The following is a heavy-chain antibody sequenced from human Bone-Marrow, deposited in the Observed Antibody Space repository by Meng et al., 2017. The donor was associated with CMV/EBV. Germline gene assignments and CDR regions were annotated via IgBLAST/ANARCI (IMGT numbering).Heavy chain of an antibody. J-gene: IGHJ4*02. CDR3: ARSVTIFGVVITKFDY. CDR2: ISAYNGNT. Sequence: ASVKVSCKASGYTFTGYGISWVRQAPGQGLEWMGWISAYNGNTNYAQKLQGRVTMTTDTSTSTAYMELRSLRSDDTAVYYCARSVTIFGVVITKFDYWGQGTLVTVSS. V-gene: IGHV1-18*01. D-gene: IGHD3-3*01. CDR1: GYTFTGYG.